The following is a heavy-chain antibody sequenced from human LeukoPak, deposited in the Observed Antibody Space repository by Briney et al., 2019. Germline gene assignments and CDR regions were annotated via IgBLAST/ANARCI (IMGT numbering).Heavy chain of an antibody. CDR2: MYTGGST. D-gene: IGHD3-10*01. CDR3: ARKPIAGAPGDY. Sequence: GGSLRLSCAASGFTISTNYMSWVRQAPGKGLEWVSVMYTGGSTYYADSVKGRFTISRDDSKNSLYLQMNSLKTEDTAVYYCARKPIAGAPGDYWGQGTVVTVSS. CDR1: GFTISTNY. J-gene: IGHJ4*02. V-gene: IGHV3-53*01.